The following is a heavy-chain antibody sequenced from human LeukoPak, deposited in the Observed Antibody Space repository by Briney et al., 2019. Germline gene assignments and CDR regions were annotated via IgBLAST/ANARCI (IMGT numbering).Heavy chain of an antibody. CDR2: IYYSGST. V-gene: IGHV4-31*03. CDR1: VGSISSGGYY. J-gene: IGHJ4*02. CDR3: ARVRDYFDY. Sequence: SEALSLTCTVSVGSISSGGYYWSWIRQHPGKGLEWLGYIYYSGSTYYNPSLKSRVTIPVETSKNQFSLKLSSGTAVDTAVYYCARVRDYFDYWGQGTLVTVSS.